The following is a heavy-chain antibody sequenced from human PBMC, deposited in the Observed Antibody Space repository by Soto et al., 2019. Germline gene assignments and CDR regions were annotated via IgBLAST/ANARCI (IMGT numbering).Heavy chain of an antibody. Sequence: PGGSLRLSCAASGFTFSSYVMSWVRQAPWKGLEWVSVLSGSGGSAYYADSVKGRFTISRDNSKDTLFLQMNSLRAEDTAVYYCAKAPSWSRMDVWGQGTTVTVSS. D-gene: IGHD6-13*01. CDR1: GFTFSSYV. CDR2: LSGSGGSA. V-gene: IGHV3-23*01. J-gene: IGHJ6*02. CDR3: AKAPSWSRMDV.